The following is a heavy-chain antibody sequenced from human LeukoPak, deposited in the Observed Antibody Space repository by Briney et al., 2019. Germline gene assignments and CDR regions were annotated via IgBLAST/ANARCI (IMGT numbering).Heavy chain of an antibody. CDR2: VSDDGTNK. Sequence: GGSLRLSCAASGFSVSSYGVHWVRQAPGKGLEWVAAVSDDGTNKNYADSVKGRFTISRDNSKNTLYLQMNSLRAEDTAVYYCAKDSSGGYNYGSMWGQETLVTVSS. V-gene: IGHV3-30*18. D-gene: IGHD5-18*01. CDR3: AKDSSGGYNYGSM. J-gene: IGHJ4*02. CDR1: GFSVSSYG.